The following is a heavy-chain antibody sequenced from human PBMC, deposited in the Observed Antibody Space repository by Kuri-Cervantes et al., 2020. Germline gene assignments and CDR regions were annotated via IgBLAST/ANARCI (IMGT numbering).Heavy chain of an antibody. Sequence: SETLSLTCTVSGGSVSSGSYYWSWIRQPPGKGLEWIGYIYYSGSTNYNPSLKSRVTISVDTSKNQFSLKLSSVTAADTAVYYCAGILCSGGSCYSSPAEYFQHWGQGTLVTVSS. CDR1: GGSVSSGSYY. CDR3: AGILCSGGSCYSSPAEYFQH. D-gene: IGHD2-15*01. V-gene: IGHV4-61*01. J-gene: IGHJ1*01. CDR2: IYYSGST.